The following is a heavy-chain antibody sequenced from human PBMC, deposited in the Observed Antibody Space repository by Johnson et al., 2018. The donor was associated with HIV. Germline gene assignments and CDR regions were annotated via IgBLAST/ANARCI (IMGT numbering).Heavy chain of an antibody. D-gene: IGHD6-19*01. CDR3: ARPSSGWYFDAFDI. J-gene: IGHJ3*02. V-gene: IGHV3-30*03. CDR1: GFTFSSYW. CDR2: ISYDGSNK. Sequence: QVQLVESGGGLVQPGGSLRLSCAASGFTFSSYWMSWVRQAPGKGLEWVAVISYDGSNKYYADSVKGRFTISRDNSKNTLYLQMNSLRAEDTAVYYCARPSSGWYFDAFDIWGQGTMVTVSS.